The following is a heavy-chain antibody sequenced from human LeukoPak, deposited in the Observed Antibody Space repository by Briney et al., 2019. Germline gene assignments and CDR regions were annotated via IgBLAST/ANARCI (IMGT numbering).Heavy chain of an antibody. Sequence: PGGSLRLSCAASGYTFTGYYMHWVRQAPGQGLEWMGRINPNSGGTNCAQKFQGRVTMTRDTSISTAYMELSRLRSDDTAVYYCARGIAVAFSGWGQGTLVTVSS. V-gene: IGHV1-2*06. CDR2: INPNSGGT. D-gene: IGHD6-19*01. CDR1: GYTFTGYY. J-gene: IGHJ4*02. CDR3: ARGIAVAFSG.